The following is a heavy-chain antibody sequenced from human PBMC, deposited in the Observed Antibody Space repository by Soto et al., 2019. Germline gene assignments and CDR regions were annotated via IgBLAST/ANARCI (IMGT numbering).Heavy chain of an antibody. CDR3: ARYSVVVPAAIPYYFDY. D-gene: IGHD2-2*01. V-gene: IGHV3-7*01. CDR2: IKQDGSEK. CDR1: GFTFSSYW. J-gene: IGHJ4*02. Sequence: GGSLRLSCAASGFTFSSYWMSWVRQAPGKGLEWVANIKQDGSEKYYVDSVKGRFTISRDNAKNSLYLQMNSLRAEDTAVYYCARYSVVVPAAIPYYFDYWGQGTLVTVS.